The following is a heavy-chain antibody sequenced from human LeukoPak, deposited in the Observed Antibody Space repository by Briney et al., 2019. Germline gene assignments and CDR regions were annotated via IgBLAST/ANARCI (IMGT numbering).Heavy chain of an antibody. V-gene: IGHV5-51*01. CDR3: ARSYHYYDSSGYYAFDI. CDR2: IYPGDSDT. D-gene: IGHD3-22*01. J-gene: IGHJ3*02. CDR1: GYSFTSYW. Sequence: PGESLKISCKGSGYSFTSYWIGWVRQMPGKGLEWMGIIYPGDSDTRYSPPFQGQVTISADKSINTAYLQWSSLKASDTAMYYCARSYHYYDSSGYYAFDIWGQGTMVTVSS.